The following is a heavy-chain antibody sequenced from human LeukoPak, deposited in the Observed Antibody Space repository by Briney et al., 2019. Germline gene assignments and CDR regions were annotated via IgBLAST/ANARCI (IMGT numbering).Heavy chain of an antibody. CDR3: ANSGSYEVAFDI. CDR1: GFSFNSDW. J-gene: IGHJ3*02. Sequence: SGGSLRLSCAASGFSFNSDWMHWVRQAPGQGLVWVSRINRDGSSTTYADSVKGRFTISRDNAKNTLYLRMNSLRAEDTAVYYCANSGSYEVAFDIWGQGTMVTVSS. CDR2: INRDGSST. D-gene: IGHD1-26*01. V-gene: IGHV3-74*01.